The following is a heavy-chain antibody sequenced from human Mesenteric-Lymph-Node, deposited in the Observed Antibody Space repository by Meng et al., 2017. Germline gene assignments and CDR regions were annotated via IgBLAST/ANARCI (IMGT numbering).Heavy chain of an antibody. D-gene: IGHD1-26*01. J-gene: IGHJ4*02. CDR3: ARAGFHSGCYYPLVD. V-gene: IGHV4-4*07. CDR1: GDSISSYY. Sequence: SETLSLTCTVSGDSISSYYWNWPRQLAGKGLEWIGRVYSSGSTNYNPSLKSRVTVSVDTSKNQFSLKLSSVTAADTAPYYCARAGFHSGCYYPLVDWGQGALVTVSS. CDR2: VYSSGST.